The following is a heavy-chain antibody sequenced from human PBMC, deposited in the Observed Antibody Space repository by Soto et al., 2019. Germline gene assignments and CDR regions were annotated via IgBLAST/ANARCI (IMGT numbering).Heavy chain of an antibody. CDR3: AKDDLGYSIGLYQY. V-gene: IGHV3-23*01. Sequence: GKGLEWVSAISGSGGSTYYADSVKGRFTISRDNSKNTLYLQMNSLRAEDTAVYYCAKDDLGYSIGLYQYWGQGTLVTVSS. J-gene: IGHJ4*02. D-gene: IGHD6-19*01. CDR2: ISGSGGST.